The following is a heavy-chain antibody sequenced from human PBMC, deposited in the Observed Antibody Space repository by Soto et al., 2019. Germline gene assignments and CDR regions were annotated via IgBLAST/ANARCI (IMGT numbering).Heavy chain of an antibody. CDR1: GYTFTNYH. CDR2: MDPKSDNT. J-gene: IGHJ4*02. V-gene: IGHV1-8*01. CDR3: ARGVAEGFDY. D-gene: IGHD5-12*01. Sequence: QVQLVQSGAEVKEPGASVRVSCKASGYTFTNYHINWVRQATGQGLEWMGWMDPKSDNTGYAQKFQGRLTMTRDTPMRTAYMELSSLRSEYTAVYDCARGVAEGFDYWGQGTLVTVSS.